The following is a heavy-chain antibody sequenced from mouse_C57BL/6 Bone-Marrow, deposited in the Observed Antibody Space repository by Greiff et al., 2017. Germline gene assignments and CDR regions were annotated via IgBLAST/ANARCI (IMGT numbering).Heavy chain of an antibody. V-gene: IGHV1-82*01. Sequence: VQLQQSGPELVKPGASVKISCKASGYAFSSSWMNWVKQRPGKGLEWIGRIYPGDGDTNYNGKFKGKATLTADKSSSTAYMQLSRLTSEDSAVCFCAKGKGYYFDYWGQGTSLTVSS. CDR2: IYPGDGDT. CDR1: GYAFSSSW. D-gene: IGHD1-3*01. J-gene: IGHJ2*02. CDR3: AKGKGYYFDY.